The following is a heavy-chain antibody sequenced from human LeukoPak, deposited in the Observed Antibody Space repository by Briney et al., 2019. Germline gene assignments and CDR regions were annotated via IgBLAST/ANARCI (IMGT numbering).Heavy chain of an antibody. Sequence: PSETLSLTCAVSGFSISTYAWSWIRQPPGKGLEWVASINSSGSTNYNPSLKRRLTISADTTKNRFSLRLSSVTAAETAVYYCARIYYEGGAYYRRAFDIWGQGTMVTVSS. CDR2: INSSGST. CDR1: GFSISTYA. D-gene: IGHD3-22*01. V-gene: IGHV4-59*01. J-gene: IGHJ3*02. CDR3: ARIYYEGGAYYRRAFDI.